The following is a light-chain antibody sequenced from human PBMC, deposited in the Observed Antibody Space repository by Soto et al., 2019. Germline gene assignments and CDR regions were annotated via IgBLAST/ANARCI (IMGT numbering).Light chain of an antibody. J-gene: IGLJ1*01. CDR3: ISYAGTAYV. CDR2: EVN. Sequence: QSALTQPASVSGSPGQSITFSCIGTSSDIGVYNYVSWYQQHPGKAPKLMIYEVNNRPSGVSNRFSGSKSGNTASLTISGLQAEDEADYYCISYAGTAYVFGTGTKVTVL. V-gene: IGLV2-14*01. CDR1: SSDIGVYNY.